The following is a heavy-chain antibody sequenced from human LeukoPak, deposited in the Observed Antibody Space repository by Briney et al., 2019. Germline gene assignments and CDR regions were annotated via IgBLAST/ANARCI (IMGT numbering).Heavy chain of an antibody. CDR1: GGSFSGYY. J-gene: IGHJ4*02. D-gene: IGHD3-10*01. CDR2: INHGGST. Sequence: PSETLSLTCAVYGGSFSGYYWSWVRQPPGKGLEWMAEINHGGSTNYNPSLMSRVTISVDTSKNQFSLKLSSVTAADTAVYYCARGSPRALWFGELLAYYFDYWGQGTLVTVSS. V-gene: IGHV4-34*01. CDR3: ARGSPRALWFGELLAYYFDY.